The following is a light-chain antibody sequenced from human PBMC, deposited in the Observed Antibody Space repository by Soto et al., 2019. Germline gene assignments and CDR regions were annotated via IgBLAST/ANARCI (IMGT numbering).Light chain of an antibody. CDR1: SSDVGTYNY. CDR2: EVT. V-gene: IGLV2-14*01. J-gene: IGLJ2*01. CDR3: SSYTTSSTLV. Sequence: QSALTQPASVSGSPGQSITISCTGTSSDVGTYNYVSWYQQHPGKAPKLMIYEVTNRPSGVPYRFSGSKSGNTASLTISGLQAEDEADYYCSSYTTSSTLVFGEGTKVTVL.